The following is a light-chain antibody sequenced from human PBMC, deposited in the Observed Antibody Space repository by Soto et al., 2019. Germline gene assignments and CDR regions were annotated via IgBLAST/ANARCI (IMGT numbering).Light chain of an antibody. CDR3: AAWDDSLSGVV. CDR1: SFNIGGNT. Sequence: QSVLTQPPSASGTPGQRVTISCSGSSFNIGGNTVNWYQQVTGTVPKLLINSNNQRPSGVPDRFSGSKSGTSASLAISGLQSEDEADYYCAAWDDSLSGVVFGGGTKLTVL. V-gene: IGLV1-44*01. CDR2: SNN. J-gene: IGLJ2*01.